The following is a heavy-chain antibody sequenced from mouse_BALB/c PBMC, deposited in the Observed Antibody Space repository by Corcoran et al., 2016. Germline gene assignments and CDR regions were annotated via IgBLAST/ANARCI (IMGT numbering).Heavy chain of an antibody. V-gene: IGHV1-18*01. D-gene: IGHD1-1*01. Sequence: EVQLQQSGPELVKPGASMKISCKASGYSFTGYTMNWVKQSHGKNLEWIGLINPYNGGTSYNQKFKGKATLTVDKSSSTAYMELLSRISEDSAVDYCATSSYCSSYTWFAYWGQGTLVTVSA. J-gene: IGHJ3*01. CDR2: INPYNGGT. CDR1: GYSFTGYT. CDR3: ATSSYCSSYTWFAY.